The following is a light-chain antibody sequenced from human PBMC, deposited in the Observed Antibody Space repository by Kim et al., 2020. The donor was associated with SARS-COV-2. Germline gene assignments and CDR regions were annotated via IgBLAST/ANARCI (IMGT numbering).Light chain of an antibody. CDR1: QRVSSN. J-gene: IGKJ1*01. CDR3: QKYNNWPRT. V-gene: IGKV3-15*01. Sequence: EIVMTQSPATLSVSPGERATLSCRASQRVSSNLVWYQQKPGQPPRLLIYGASARATGIPARFSGSGSGTEFTLTISSLQSEDFAVYYCQKYNNWPRTFGQGTKVDIK. CDR2: GAS.